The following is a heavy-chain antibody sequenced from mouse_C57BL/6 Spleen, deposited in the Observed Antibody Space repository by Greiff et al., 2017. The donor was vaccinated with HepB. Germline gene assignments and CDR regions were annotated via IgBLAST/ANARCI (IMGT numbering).Heavy chain of an antibody. CDR3: ARSGDDYDGGASWFAY. J-gene: IGHJ3*01. Sequence: QVQLKQSGAELVKPGASVKISCKASGYAFSSYWMNWVKQRPGKGLEWIGQIYPGDGDTNYNGKFKGKATLTADKSSSTAYMQLSSLTSEDSAVYFCARSGDDYDGGASWFAYWGQGTLVTVSA. D-gene: IGHD2-4*01. CDR1: GYAFSSYW. V-gene: IGHV1-80*01. CDR2: IYPGDGDT.